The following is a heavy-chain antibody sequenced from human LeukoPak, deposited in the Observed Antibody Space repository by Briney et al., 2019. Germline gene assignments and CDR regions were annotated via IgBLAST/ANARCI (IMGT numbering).Heavy chain of an antibody. CDR3: ARCEEKTLAGIDYFYYGMDV. D-gene: IGHD6-19*01. CDR2: INHSGST. J-gene: IGHJ6*02. CDR1: GGSFSGYY. Sequence: PSETLSLTCGVYGGSFSGYYGSWIRQPPGKGLEWIGEINHSGSTNYNPSLKSRVTISVDTSKNQFSLKLSSVTAADTAVYYCARCEEKTLAGIDYFYYGMDVWGQGTTVTVSS. V-gene: IGHV4-34*01.